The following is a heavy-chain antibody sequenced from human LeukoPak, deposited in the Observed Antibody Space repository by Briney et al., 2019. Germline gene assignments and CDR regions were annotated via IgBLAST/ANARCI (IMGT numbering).Heavy chain of an antibody. D-gene: IGHD1-26*01. CDR1: GFTFSSYA. Sequence: PGGSLRLSCETSGFTFSSYAMNWVRRAPGKGLEWVSAITGSGSSTYYADSVKGRFTISRDNSKNTLYVQMNSLRAEDTAVYYCARDGVGATTNWFDPWGQGTLVTVSS. CDR2: ITGSGSST. V-gene: IGHV3-23*01. J-gene: IGHJ5*02. CDR3: ARDGVGATTNWFDP.